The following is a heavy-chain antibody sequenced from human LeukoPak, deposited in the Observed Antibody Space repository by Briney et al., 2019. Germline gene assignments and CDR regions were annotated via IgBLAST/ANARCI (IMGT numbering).Heavy chain of an antibody. J-gene: IGHJ5*02. V-gene: IGHV3-30*02. CDR1: GFTLTHFG. Sequence: GGSLRLSGAASGFTLTHFGMHWVRQAPGKGLDWVAFVRYDGDLQFYADSVQGRFTISRDNSKNTVDLQMNRLRIEDTAVYYCVKESLEGDTWGQGTLVAVSS. CDR3: VKESLEGDT. D-gene: IGHD1-1*01. CDR2: VRYDGDLQ.